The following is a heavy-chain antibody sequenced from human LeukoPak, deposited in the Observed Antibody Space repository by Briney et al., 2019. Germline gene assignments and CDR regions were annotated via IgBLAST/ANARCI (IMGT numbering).Heavy chain of an antibody. J-gene: IGHJ4*02. V-gene: IGHV4-38-2*02. CDR2: IYHSGST. CDR1: GYSISSGYY. D-gene: IGHD6-13*01. Sequence: SETLSLTCTVSGYSISSGYYWGWIRRPPGKGLEWIGSIYHSGSTYYNPSLKSRVTISVDTSKNQFSLKLSSVTAADTAVYYCARDIYGNSWYGLFDYWGQGTLVTVSS. CDR3: ARDIYGNSWYGLFDY.